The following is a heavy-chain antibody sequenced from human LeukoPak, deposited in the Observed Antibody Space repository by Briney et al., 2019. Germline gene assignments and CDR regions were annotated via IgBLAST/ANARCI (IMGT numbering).Heavy chain of an antibody. D-gene: IGHD2-15*01. J-gene: IGHJ4*02. CDR2: IYYSGNS. Sequence: SETLCLTCPVSGGSISSYYWSWIRQPPGKGLQWIGYIYYSGNSNYNPSLKSRVTISIDTPKNQFSLKLTSVTAADTAVYYCARHESIIVVVAARGFDYWGQGTLVTVSS. V-gene: IGHV4-59*08. CDR1: GGSISSYY. CDR3: ARHESIIVVVAARGFDY.